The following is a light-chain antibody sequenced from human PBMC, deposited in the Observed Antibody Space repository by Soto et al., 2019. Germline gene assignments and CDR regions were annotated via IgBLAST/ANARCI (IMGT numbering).Light chain of an antibody. J-gene: IGKJ1*01. Sequence: VMASFSESLASSLGELATLNCKSSQSFVYSSNNKKYLAWYKQKPGQHPKMIIYWAYTRESGVNDRFSGSGSGKYFNLIISSLQAEDVAVYYSQQYDCTPWTFGQVTEVDNK. CDR1: QSFVYSSNNKKY. V-gene: IGKV4-1*01. CDR2: WAY. CDR3: QQYDCTPWT.